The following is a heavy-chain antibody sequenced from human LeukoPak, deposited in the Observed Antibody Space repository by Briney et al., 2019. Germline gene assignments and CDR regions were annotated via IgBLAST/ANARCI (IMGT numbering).Heavy chain of an antibody. CDR2: IYYSGST. Sequence: SETLSLTCTVSGGSISSGDYYWSWIRQPPGKGLEWIGYIYYSGSTYYNPSLKSRVTISVDTSKNQFSLKLSSVTAADTAVYYCARDRGVRGIKHWGQGTLVTVSS. CDR3: ARDRGVRGIKH. D-gene: IGHD3-10*01. CDR1: GGSISSGDYY. V-gene: IGHV4-30-4*01. J-gene: IGHJ1*01.